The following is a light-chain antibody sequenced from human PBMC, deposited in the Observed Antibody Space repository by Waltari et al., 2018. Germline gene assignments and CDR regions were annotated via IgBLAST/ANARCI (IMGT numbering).Light chain of an antibody. CDR1: QSFSRN. Sequence: EVVMTQSPGIVSASPGERATLSCRASQSFSRNVAWYQQNPGKAPRLLIYGASTRAAGIPARFSGSGSGTEFTLTISSLQSEDFAVYYCQQYNNWLPYTFGQGAKLEIK. CDR3: QQYNNWLPYT. CDR2: GAS. V-gene: IGKV3-15*01. J-gene: IGKJ2*01.